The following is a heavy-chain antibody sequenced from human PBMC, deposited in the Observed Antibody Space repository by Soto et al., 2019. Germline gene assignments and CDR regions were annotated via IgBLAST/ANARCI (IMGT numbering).Heavy chain of an antibody. CDR2: IIPIFGTA. J-gene: IGHJ6*02. D-gene: IGHD4-17*01. CDR3: ARDLMAVTTIRNRDYYYYGMDV. Sequence: SVKVCGKGYGGTFSSYAIRWVGQAPGHWHEWMGGIIPIFGTANYAQKFQGRVTITADESTSTAYMELSSLRSEDTAVYYCARDLMAVTTIRNRDYYYYGMDVWGQGTTVTVSS. V-gene: IGHV1-69*13. CDR1: GGTFSSYA.